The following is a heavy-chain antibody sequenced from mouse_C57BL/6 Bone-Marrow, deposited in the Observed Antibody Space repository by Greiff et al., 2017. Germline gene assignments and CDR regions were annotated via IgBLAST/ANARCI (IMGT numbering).Heavy chain of an antibody. CDR3: ARNQGFFDY. V-gene: IGHV2-2*01. J-gene: IGHJ2*01. CDR2: IWSGGST. CDR1: GFSLTSYG. Sequence: VMLVESGPGLVQPSQSLSITCTASGFSLTSYGVHWVRQSPGKGLEWLGEIWSGGSTDYNAASISRLSTSKDNSKSQVFFKMNSLQADDTTIYYCARNQGFFDYWGQGTTLTVSS.